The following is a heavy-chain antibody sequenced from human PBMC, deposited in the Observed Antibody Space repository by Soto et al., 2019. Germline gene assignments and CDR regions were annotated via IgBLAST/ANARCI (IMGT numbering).Heavy chain of an antibody. CDR1: GYTLSSYC. D-gene: IGHD3-10*02. V-gene: IGHV1-18*01. CDR2: ISADNGNT. CDR3: ARDFVRGRVPFDH. J-gene: IGHJ4*02. Sequence: ASVKVSCKVSGYTLSSYCMSWVRQAPGQGLEWMGGISADNGNTNYAHKLQGRVAMTTDTSTSTAYMELRSLRSDDTAVDYCARDFVRGRVPFDHWGQGTLVTVSS.